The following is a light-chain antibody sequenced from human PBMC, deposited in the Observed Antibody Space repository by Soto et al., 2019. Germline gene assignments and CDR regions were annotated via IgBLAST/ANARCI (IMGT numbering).Light chain of an antibody. CDR3: KQWNSWPPAYT. CDR2: GAS. V-gene: IGKV3-15*01. J-gene: IGKJ2*01. CDR1: QSVSSN. Sequence: EIVMTQSPATLSVSPGERATLSCRASQSVSSNLAWYQQKPGQTPRLLIYGASTRATGVPARFSGSGSGTEFPLTISSLQSEDFEVYDCKQWNSWPPAYTFGQGTKLEIK.